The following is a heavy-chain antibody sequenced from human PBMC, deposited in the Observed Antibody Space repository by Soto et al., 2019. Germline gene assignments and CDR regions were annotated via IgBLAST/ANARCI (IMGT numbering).Heavy chain of an antibody. J-gene: IGHJ4*02. D-gene: IGHD3-16*01. V-gene: IGHV4-4*02. CDR1: GDSISSNGHW. CDR3: AIVLAGTWGGIDY. Sequence: QVHLQQSGPGLVKPSETLSLTCAVSGDSISSNGHWWSWVRQPTGKGLEWVGEISQTGTTNYNPSRKSRVTISLDKSKNQFSVELSSVTAADLAVYYCAIVLAGTWGGIDYWGQGILVPVSS. CDR2: ISQTGTT.